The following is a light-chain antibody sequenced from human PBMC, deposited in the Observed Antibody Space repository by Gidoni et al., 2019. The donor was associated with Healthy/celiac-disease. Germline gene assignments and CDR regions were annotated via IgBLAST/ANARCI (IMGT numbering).Light chain of an antibody. J-gene: IGLJ1*01. V-gene: IGLV2-11*01. CDR1: SSDVGGYNY. CDR3: CSYAGSYTYV. CDR2: DVT. Sequence: QSALTQPRSVSGSPGQSVTISCTGTSSDVGGYNYVSWYHQHPGKAPKLMIYDVTKRPSGVPDRFSGSKSGNTASLTISGLQAEDEADYYCCSYAGSYTYVFGSGTQVTVL.